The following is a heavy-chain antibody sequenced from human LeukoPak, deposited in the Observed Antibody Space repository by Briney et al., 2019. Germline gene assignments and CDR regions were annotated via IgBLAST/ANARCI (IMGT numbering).Heavy chain of an antibody. Sequence: ASVKVSCKASGYTFTGYGISWVRQAPGQGLEWMGWISAYNGNTNYAQKLQGRVIMTTDTSTSTAYMELRSLRSDDTAVYYCARDLVVVAATDYYGMDVWGQGTTVTVSS. D-gene: IGHD2-15*01. CDR1: GYTFTGYG. CDR3: ARDLVVVAATDYYGMDV. J-gene: IGHJ6*02. V-gene: IGHV1-18*01. CDR2: ISAYNGNT.